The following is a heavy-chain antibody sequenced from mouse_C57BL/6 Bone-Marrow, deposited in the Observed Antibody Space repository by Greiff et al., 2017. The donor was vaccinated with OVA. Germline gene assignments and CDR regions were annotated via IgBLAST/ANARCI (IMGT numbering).Heavy chain of an antibody. V-gene: IGHV1-81*01. CDR1: GYTFTSYG. Sequence: VKLQQSGAELARPGASVKLSCKASGYTFTSYGISWVKQRTGQGLEWIGEIYPRSGNTYYNEKFKGKATLTADKSSSTAYMELRSLTSEDSAVYFCARVPIYYYGSRFVWGTGTTVTVSS. CDR2: IYPRSGNT. CDR3: ARVPIYYYGSRFV. D-gene: IGHD1-1*01. J-gene: IGHJ1*03.